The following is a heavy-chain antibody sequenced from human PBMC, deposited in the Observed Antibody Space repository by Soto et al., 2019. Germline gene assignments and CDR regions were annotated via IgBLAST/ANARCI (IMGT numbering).Heavy chain of an antibody. CDR3: VFAIHPHRWQDSHH. CDR1: GFTFSGQS. Sequence: PGGSLRLSCSASGFTFSGQSMHWVRQAPGKGLEYVAAVGRDGGGAYYADSVKGRFTISRDNSKNTLYLQMSSLRLEDTPIYYCVFAIHPHRWQDSHHWGPAPPLSVS. V-gene: IGHV3-64D*08. J-gene: IGHJ5*02. CDR2: VGRDGGGA.